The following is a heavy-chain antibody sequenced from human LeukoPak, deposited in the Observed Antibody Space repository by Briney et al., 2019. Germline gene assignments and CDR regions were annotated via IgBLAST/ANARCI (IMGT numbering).Heavy chain of an antibody. CDR3: AKDWGWLQFMSGFDY. D-gene: IGHD5-24*01. J-gene: IGHJ4*02. CDR2: ISYDGSNE. V-gene: IGHV3-30*04. Sequence: GGSLRLSCAASGFTFSSYAMHWVRQAPGKGLEWVAVISYDGSNEYYADSVKGRFTISRDNSKNTVYLQMNSLRAEDTAVYYCAKDWGWLQFMSGFDYWGQGTLVTVSS. CDR1: GFTFSSYA.